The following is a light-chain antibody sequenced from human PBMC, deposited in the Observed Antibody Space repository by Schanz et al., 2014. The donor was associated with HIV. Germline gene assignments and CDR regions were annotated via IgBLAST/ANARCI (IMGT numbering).Light chain of an antibody. J-gene: IGLJ2*01. CDR1: SSDLGRLNC. V-gene: IGLV2-14*03. Sequence: QSVLTQPASVSGSPGQSISISCTGTSSDLGRLNCVSWYQQHPDKAPKLVVYGVFDRPSGVSNRFSGSKSGNTASLTISGLQAEDEADYYCSSYAGNNNLLFGGGTKLTVL. CDR2: GVF. CDR3: SSYAGNNNLL.